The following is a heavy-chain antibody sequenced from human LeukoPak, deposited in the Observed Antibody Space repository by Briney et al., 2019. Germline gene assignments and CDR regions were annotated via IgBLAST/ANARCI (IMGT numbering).Heavy chain of an antibody. V-gene: IGHV1-69*05. CDR2: IIPIFGTA. Sequence: SVKVSCKASGGTFSSYAISWVRQAPGQGLEWMGGIIPIFGTANYAQKFQGRVTITTDESTSTAYMELSSLRSEDTAVYYCARGHYDILTYLYYFDYWGQGTLVTVSS. J-gene: IGHJ4*02. CDR1: GGTFSSYA. CDR3: ARGHYDILTYLYYFDY. D-gene: IGHD3-9*01.